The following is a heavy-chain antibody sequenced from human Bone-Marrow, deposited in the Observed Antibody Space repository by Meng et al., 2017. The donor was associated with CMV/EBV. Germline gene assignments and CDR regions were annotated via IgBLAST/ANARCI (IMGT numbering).Heavy chain of an antibody. CDR3: ARWLELQNLDY. CDR2: INPTSGDT. V-gene: IGHV1-2*02. D-gene: IGHD1-7*01. Sequence: ASVKVSCKASGYSFTGYYIHWVRQAPGQGLEWMGWINPTSGDTIYARRFEGRVTMTRDTSISTAYMELSSLRSDDTAVFYCARWLELQNLDYWGQGTLVTVPS. J-gene: IGHJ4*02. CDR1: GYSFTGYY.